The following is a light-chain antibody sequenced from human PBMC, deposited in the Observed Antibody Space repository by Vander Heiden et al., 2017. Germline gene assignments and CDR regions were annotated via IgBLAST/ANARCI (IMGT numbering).Light chain of an antibody. CDR3: QSYDGSNWV. Sequence: NFMLTQPHSVSESPGTTVTISCTGSSGSIASNYVQWYQQRPGSAPPTVIYEDNQRPSGVPDRFSGSIDSSSNSASLTISGLRTEDEADYYCQSYDGSNWVFGGGTKLTVL. J-gene: IGLJ3*02. CDR1: SGSIASNY. V-gene: IGLV6-57*02. CDR2: EDN.